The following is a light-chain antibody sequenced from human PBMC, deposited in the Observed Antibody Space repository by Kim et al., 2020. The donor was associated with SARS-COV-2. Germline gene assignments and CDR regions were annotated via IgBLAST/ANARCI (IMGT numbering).Light chain of an antibody. CDR1: QNFVQY. J-gene: IGKJ2*01. CDR2: DAT. V-gene: IGKV3-11*01. CDR3: QQRRDWPNT. Sequence: SLFPGETAALSCRATQNFVQYLAWFQQKPGRPPTLLIYDATNRAPGVPDRFSGAGSGTDFTLTINSLEPEDFAVYYCQQRRDWPNTFGQGTKLEIK.